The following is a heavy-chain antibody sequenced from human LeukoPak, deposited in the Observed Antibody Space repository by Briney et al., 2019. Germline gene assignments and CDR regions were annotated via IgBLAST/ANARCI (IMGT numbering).Heavy chain of an antibody. D-gene: IGHD6-19*01. V-gene: IGHV3-48*01. CDR1: GFTFSSYN. Sequence: GGSLRLSCAASGFTFSSYNMNWVRQAPGKGLEWVSYISTGSSNIYYADSVKGRFTISRDNAKNSLYLQMNSLRAEDTAVYYCARGSTVTGTTTVPSPSRWGQGTLVTVSS. CDR2: ISTGSSNI. J-gene: IGHJ4*02. CDR3: ARGSTVTGTTTVPSPSR.